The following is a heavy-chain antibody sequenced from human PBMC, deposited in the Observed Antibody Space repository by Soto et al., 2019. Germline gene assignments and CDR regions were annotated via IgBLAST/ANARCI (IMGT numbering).Heavy chain of an antibody. CDR3: ARVYPSICGGGNCYRLDSYFDF. D-gene: IGHD2-21*01. CDR1: GVTFSTSG. V-gene: IGHV1-69*19. J-gene: IGHJ4*03. CDR2: IIPLFGTP. Sequence: QVQLVQSGAEVKKPGSSLKVSCKTSGVTFSTSGISWVRQGPGQGLEWMGGIIPLFGTPKYARKFQGRVSITADDSATTTYLELRGLSSDDTAIYYCARVYPSICGGGNCYRLDSYFDFWGQGSQVVVSS.